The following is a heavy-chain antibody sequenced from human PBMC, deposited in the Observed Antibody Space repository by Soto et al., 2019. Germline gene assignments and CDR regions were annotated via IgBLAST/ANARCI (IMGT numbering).Heavy chain of an antibody. V-gene: IGHV1-18*01. CDR3: ARGGRCYCGGDCYSGY. CDR1: GYTFTSYG. Sequence: ASVKVSCKASGYTFTSYGISWVRRAPGQGLEWLGWISAYNGNTNYAQKLQGRVTMTTDASTSTAYLELRSLKSDDTAVYYCARGGRCYCGGDCYSGYWGQGTLVTVSS. D-gene: IGHD2-21*02. CDR2: ISAYNGNT. J-gene: IGHJ4*02.